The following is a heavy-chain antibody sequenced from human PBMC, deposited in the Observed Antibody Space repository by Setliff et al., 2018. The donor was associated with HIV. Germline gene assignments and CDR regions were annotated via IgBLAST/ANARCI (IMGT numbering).Heavy chain of an antibody. CDR2: MNTDGSST. V-gene: IGHV3-74*01. CDR3: ARGVFDY. Sequence: PGGSLRLSCAASGFTFSSYWMHWVRQAPGKGLVWVFGMNTDGSSTRYADSVKGRFTVSRDNAKNTLYLQMNSLRAEDTAVYYCARGVFDYWGQGALVTVSS. CDR1: GFTFSSYW. J-gene: IGHJ4*02.